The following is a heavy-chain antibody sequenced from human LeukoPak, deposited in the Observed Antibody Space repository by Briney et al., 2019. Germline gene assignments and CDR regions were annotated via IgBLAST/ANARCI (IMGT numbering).Heavy chain of an antibody. J-gene: IGHJ4*02. V-gene: IGHV5-51*01. D-gene: IGHD3-10*01. CDR1: GYSFTSFW. CDR2: IYPGDSDT. Sequence: GESLKISCKGSGYSFTSFWIGWVRQMPGKGLEWMGIIYPGDSDTRYSPSFQGQVTISGDKSISTAYLQWSSLKASDTAMYYCARVEANYYGSGSLFDYWGQGTLVTVSS. CDR3: ARVEANYYGSGSLFDY.